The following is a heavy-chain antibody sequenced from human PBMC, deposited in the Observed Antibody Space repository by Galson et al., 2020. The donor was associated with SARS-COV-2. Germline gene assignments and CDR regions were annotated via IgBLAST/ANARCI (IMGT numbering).Heavy chain of an antibody. J-gene: IGHJ6*02. CDR2: ISSSSSTI. D-gene: IGHD3-16*02. CDR1: GFTFSSYS. CDR3: ARDRGSYLSLGGMDV. V-gene: IGHV3-48*04. Sequence: GGSLRLSCAASGFTFSSYSMNWVRQAPGKGLEWVSYISSSSSTIYYADSVKGRFTISRDNAKNSLYLQMNSLRAEDTAVYYCARDRGSYLSLGGMDVWGQGTTVTVSS.